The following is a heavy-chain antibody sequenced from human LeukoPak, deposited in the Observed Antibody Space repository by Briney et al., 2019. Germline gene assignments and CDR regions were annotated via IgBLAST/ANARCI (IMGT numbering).Heavy chain of an antibody. CDR2: IYPSGST. Sequence: PSETLSLTCTVSGGSISGYYWSWIRRPPGKGLEWIGYIYPSGSTNYNPSLKSRVTISEDTSKNQFSLNLTSVTAADTAVYYCARILAATAGSMDVWGRGTTVTVSS. D-gene: IGHD1-14*01. V-gene: IGHV4-59*01. CDR1: GGSISGYY. J-gene: IGHJ6*03. CDR3: ARILAATAGSMDV.